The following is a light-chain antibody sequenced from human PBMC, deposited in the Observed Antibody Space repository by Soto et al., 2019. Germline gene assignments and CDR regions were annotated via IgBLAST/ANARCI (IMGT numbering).Light chain of an antibody. Sequence: QSLLTHPRSLSGAPGQSVTISCTGTSSDVGGYNYVSWYQQHPGKAPKLMIYDVSKQPSGVPDRFSGSKSGNTASLTISGLQAEDEADYYCCSSAGSSTFVFGTGTKVNVL. CDR1: SSDVGGYNY. J-gene: IGLJ1*01. CDR3: CSSAGSSTFV. CDR2: DVS. V-gene: IGLV2-11*01.